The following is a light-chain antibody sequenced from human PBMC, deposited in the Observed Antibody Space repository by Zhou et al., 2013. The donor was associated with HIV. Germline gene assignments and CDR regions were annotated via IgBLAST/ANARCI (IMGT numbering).Light chain of an antibody. CDR2: GTT. CDR3: QHTFTTPIT. Sequence: GDRVTISCRASENINNYLNWYQQKPGKAPHLLVYGTTNLQSGVPSRFSGSGSGTEYTLTISSLQPDDFATYYCQHTFTTPITFGGGTRVEIK. V-gene: IGKV1-39*01. CDR1: ENINNY. J-gene: IGKJ4*01.